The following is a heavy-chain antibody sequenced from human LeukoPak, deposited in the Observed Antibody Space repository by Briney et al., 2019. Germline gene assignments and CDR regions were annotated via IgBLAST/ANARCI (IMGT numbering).Heavy chain of an antibody. J-gene: IGHJ6*02. CDR2: IKQDGSEK. D-gene: IGHD2-2*02. V-gene: IGHV3-7*01. CDR3: ARDQSPDIVVVPAAILGYYYYYGMDV. Sequence: GGSLRLSCAASGFTFSSYWMSWVRQAPGKGLEWVANIKQDGSEKYYVDSVKGRFTISRDNAKNSLYLQMNSLRAEDTAVYYCARDQSPDIVVVPAAILGYYYYYGMDVWGQGTTVTVSS. CDR1: GFTFSSYW.